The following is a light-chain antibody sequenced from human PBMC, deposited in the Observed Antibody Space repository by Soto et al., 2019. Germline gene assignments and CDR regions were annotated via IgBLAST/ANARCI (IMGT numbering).Light chain of an antibody. V-gene: IGKV3-20*01. CDR3: HQYGGSPTWT. CDR1: QSVSRSY. J-gene: IGKJ1*01. Sequence: EMVLTQSPGTMSLSPGERATLSCRASQSVSRSYLAWYQQKPGQAPRLLICGTSSRATGIPDRFSGSGSGTDFSLTISRLEPDDFAVYYCHQYGGSPTWTFGQGTKVEIK. CDR2: GTS.